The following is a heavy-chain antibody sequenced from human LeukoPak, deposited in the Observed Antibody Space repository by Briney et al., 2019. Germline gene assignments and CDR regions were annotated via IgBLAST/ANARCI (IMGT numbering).Heavy chain of an antibody. V-gene: IGHV7-4-1*02. J-gene: IGHJ4*02. D-gene: IGHD3-22*01. CDR3: ARVYYYDSSGYLTFFDY. CDR2: INTNTGNP. CDR1: GYTFTNYG. Sequence: ASVKVSCKASGYTFTNYGINWVRQAPGQGLEWMGWINTNTGNPTYAQGFTGRFVFSLDTSVSTAYLQISSLKAEDTAVYYCARVYYYDSSGYLTFFDYWGQGTLVTVSS.